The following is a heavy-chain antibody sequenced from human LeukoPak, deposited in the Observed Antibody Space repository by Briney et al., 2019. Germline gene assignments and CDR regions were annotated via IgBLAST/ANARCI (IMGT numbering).Heavy chain of an antibody. J-gene: IGHJ3*02. V-gene: IGHV4-30-4*08. CDR2: IYYSGST. D-gene: IGHD2-2*01. Sequence: SETLSLTCTVSGGSISSGDYYWSWIRQSPGKGLEWIGYIYYSGSTYYNPSLKSRVTISVDTSKNQFSLKLSSVTAADTAVYYCARGSLEYHRAFDIWGQGTMVTVSS. CDR1: GGSISSGDYY. CDR3: ARGSLEYHRAFDI.